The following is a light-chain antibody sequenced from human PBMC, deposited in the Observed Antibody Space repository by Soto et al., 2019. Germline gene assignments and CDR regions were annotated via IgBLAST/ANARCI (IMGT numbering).Light chain of an antibody. Sequence: DIEMTQSPSSLSASVGDRVTITCRASQGIRNYLGWYQQKPGKAPKRLIYAASSLESGVPSRFSGSGSGTEFTLTICSLQPEDFATYYCLQHDTYPQTFGQGTKVEVK. CDR3: LQHDTYPQT. CDR2: AAS. J-gene: IGKJ1*01. V-gene: IGKV1-17*01. CDR1: QGIRNY.